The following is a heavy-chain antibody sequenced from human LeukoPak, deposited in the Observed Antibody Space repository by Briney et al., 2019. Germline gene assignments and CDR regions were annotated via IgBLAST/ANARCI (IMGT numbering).Heavy chain of an antibody. CDR3: ARVGGGSYFDY. CDR1: GGSISSGSYD. J-gene: IGHJ4*02. CDR2: IYTSGST. V-gene: IGHV4-61*02. Sequence: PSETLSLTCTVSGGSISSGSYDWSWIRQPAGKGLEWIGRIYTSGSTNYNPSLKSRVTISVDTSKNQFSLKLSSVTAADTAVYYCARVGGGSYFDYWGQGTLVTVSS. D-gene: IGHD1-26*01.